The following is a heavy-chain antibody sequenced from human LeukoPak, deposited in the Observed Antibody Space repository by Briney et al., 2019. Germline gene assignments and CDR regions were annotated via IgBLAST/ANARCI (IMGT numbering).Heavy chain of an antibody. D-gene: IGHD4-17*01. V-gene: IGHV3-33*08. J-gene: IGHJ4*02. Sequence: GGSLRLSCAASGFTFSSYNMNWVRQAPGKGLEWVAVIWYDGSNKYYADSVKGRFTISRDNSKNTLYLQMNSLRAEDTAVYYCARGHKTTVTTRIFDYWGQGTLVTVSS. CDR1: GFTFSSYN. CDR2: IWYDGSNK. CDR3: ARGHKTTVTTRIFDY.